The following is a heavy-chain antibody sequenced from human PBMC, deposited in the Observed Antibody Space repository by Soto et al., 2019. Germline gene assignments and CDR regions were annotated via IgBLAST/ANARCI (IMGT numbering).Heavy chain of an antibody. CDR1: GFTFRSYA. CDR3: AKGRGWDRALDYYSGMDV. J-gene: IGHJ6*02. V-gene: IGHV3-30*18. CDR2: ISYDGSNK. Sequence: LRLSCAASGFTFRSYAMHWVRQAPGKGLEWVAVISYDGSNKYYADSVKGRFTISRDNSKNTLYLQMNSLRAEDTAVYYCAKGRGWDRALDYYSGMDVWGQGTTVTVSS. D-gene: IGHD6-19*01.